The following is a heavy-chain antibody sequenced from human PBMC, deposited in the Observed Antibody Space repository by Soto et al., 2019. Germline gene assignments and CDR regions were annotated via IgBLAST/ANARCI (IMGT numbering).Heavy chain of an antibody. Sequence: QVHLVQSGVEVKKPGASVKVSCKASGYSFSTYGISWVRQAPGQGLEWMGWISGLNGNTNYAQNLQGRVNMTTDTSTSTAYMELSSLGFDDTAMYYCARDLFGEDGAGYFDYWGQGTLVTVSS. CDR1: GYSFSTYG. V-gene: IGHV1-18*01. CDR2: ISGLNGNT. D-gene: IGHD3-10*01. J-gene: IGHJ4*02. CDR3: ARDLFGEDGAGYFDY.